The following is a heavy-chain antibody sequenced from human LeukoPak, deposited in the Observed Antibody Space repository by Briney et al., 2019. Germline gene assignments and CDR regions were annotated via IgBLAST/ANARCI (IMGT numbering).Heavy chain of an antibody. V-gene: IGHV3-30-3*01. CDR2: ITYDGSNK. Sequence: TGGSLRLSCAPSGFSFSSYAMHWVRQAPGKGLEWVAVITYDGSNKYYADSVKGRFTISRDNSKNTLYLQMNSLRAEDTAVYYCARDGPGDSGWYPSGAEYFQHWGQGTLVTVSS. J-gene: IGHJ1*01. D-gene: IGHD6-19*01. CDR3: ARDGPGDSGWYPSGAEYFQH. CDR1: GFSFSSYA.